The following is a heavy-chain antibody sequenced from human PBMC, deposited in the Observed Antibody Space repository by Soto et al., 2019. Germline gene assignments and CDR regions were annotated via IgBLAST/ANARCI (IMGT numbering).Heavy chain of an antibody. J-gene: IGHJ4*02. CDR3: GREGRRFIDL. CDR2: IWSDGSNK. V-gene: IGHV3-33*01. D-gene: IGHD1-26*01. Sequence: QVQLVESGGGVVQPGRSLRLSCAASGFTFSSFGMHWVRQAPGKGLEWVAVIWSDGSNKFHADSMKGRFTISRDNSKNTLYLQMSSLRADDTAVYYCGREGRRFIDLWGQGTLVTVSS. CDR1: GFTFSSFG.